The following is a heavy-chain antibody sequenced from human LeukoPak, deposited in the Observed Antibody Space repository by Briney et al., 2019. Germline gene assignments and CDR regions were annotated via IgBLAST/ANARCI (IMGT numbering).Heavy chain of an antibody. D-gene: IGHD1-14*01. J-gene: IGHJ4*02. V-gene: IGHV3-74*01. Sequence: GGSLRLSCAASGFSISTYWMHWVRQAPGKGPVWVSRINTDGSNTYYADSVKGRFTISRDNAKNTLYLQMNSLRAEDTAVYYCARVSTTLTGWGQGTLVTVSS. CDR1: GFSISTYW. CDR3: ARVSTTLTG. CDR2: INTDGSNT.